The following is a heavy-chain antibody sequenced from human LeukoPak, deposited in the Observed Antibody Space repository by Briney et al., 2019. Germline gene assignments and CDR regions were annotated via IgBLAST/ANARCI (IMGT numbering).Heavy chain of an antibody. CDR2: IYSGGNT. J-gene: IGHJ6*02. CDR1: GFTVSTNY. V-gene: IGHV3-66*04. CDR3: ARHHEIASTIKLYYYYYGMDV. D-gene: IGHD1-26*01. Sequence: PGGSLRLSCEASGFTVSTNYMNWVRQAPGKGLEWVSVIYSGGNTFYADSVKGRFTISRDNSKNTLYLQMNSLRAEDTAVYYCARHHEIASTIKLYYYYYGMDVWGQGTTVTVSS.